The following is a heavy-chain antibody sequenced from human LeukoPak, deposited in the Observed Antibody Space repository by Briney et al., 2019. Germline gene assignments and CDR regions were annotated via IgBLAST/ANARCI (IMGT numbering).Heavy chain of an antibody. Sequence: GGSLRLSCAASGFTVSSNYMSWVRQAPGKGLEWVSVIYSGGSTYYADSVEGRFTISRDNSKNTLYLQMNSLRAEDTAVYYCARDGGNYDFWSGYSFDYWGQGTLVTVSS. V-gene: IGHV3-66*02. CDR1: GFTVSSNY. J-gene: IGHJ4*02. CDR2: IYSGGST. CDR3: ARDGGNYDFWSGYSFDY. D-gene: IGHD3-3*01.